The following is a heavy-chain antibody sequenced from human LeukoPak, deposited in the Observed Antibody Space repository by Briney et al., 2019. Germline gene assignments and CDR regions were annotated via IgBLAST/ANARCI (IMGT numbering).Heavy chain of an antibody. Sequence: SETLSLTCAVYGGSFSGYYWSWIRQPPGKGLEWIGEINHSGSTNYNPSFKSRVTISVDTSKNQFSLKLSSVTAADTAVYYCARSGALDYWGQGTLVTVPS. J-gene: IGHJ4*02. V-gene: IGHV4-34*01. CDR3: ARSGALDY. D-gene: IGHD1-1*01. CDR2: INHSGST. CDR1: GGSFSGYY.